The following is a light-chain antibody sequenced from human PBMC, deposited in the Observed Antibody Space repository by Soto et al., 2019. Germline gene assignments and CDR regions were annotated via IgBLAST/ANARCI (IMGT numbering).Light chain of an antibody. CDR3: QQSYNTPYT. V-gene: IGKV1-39*01. Sequence: IQLTQSPPSLSASVGDRVTITCRASQPITTYLNWYRHKPGRAPDLLIYATSKLQSGVPPRFSADGFGTDFTLTISGLHPEDIRTYFCQQSYNTPYTFGQGTNLEIK. CDR1: QPITTY. CDR2: ATS. J-gene: IGKJ2*01.